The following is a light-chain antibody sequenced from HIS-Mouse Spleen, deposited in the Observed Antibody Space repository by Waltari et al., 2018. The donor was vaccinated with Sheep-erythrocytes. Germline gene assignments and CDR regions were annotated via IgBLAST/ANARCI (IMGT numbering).Light chain of an antibody. V-gene: IGLV2-11*01. CDR2: DVS. Sequence: QSALTQPRSVSGSPGQSVTISCTATSSAVGGYNYVPWYQQHPGKAPKLMIYDVSKRPSGVPDRFSGSKSGNTASLTISGLQAEDEADYYCCSYAGSYNHVFATGTKVTVL. CDR3: CSYAGSYNHV. J-gene: IGLJ1*01. CDR1: SSAVGGYNY.